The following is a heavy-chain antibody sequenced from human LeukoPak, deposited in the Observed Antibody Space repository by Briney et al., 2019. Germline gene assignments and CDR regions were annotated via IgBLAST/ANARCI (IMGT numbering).Heavy chain of an antibody. J-gene: IGHJ5*02. CDR3: ARDGYYGSGSPQFDP. CDR1: GGTFSSYA. Sequence: ASVKVSCKASGGTFSSYAISWVRQAPGQGLEWMGGIIPIFGTANYAQKFQGRVTITADKSTSTAYMELSSLRSEDTAVYYCARDGYYGSGSPQFDPWGQGTLVTDSS. V-gene: IGHV1-69*06. D-gene: IGHD3-10*01. CDR2: IIPIFGTA.